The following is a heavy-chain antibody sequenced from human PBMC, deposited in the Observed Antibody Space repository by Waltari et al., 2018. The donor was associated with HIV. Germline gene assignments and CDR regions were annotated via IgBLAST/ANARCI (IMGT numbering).Heavy chain of an antibody. CDR3: ASYSPPRGLDV. D-gene: IGHD2-21*01. Sequence: QVQLVQSGAEVKKPGASVKVSCKSSGSTFTSYGFAWVRQAPGQGLEWMEWSSAYNENTNYAPKFQGRVTMTTDTSTTTGYMELRRLRSADTAVYFCASYSPPRGLDVWGQGTTVTVS. CDR1: GSTFTSYG. V-gene: IGHV1-18*01. CDR2: SSAYNENT. J-gene: IGHJ6*02.